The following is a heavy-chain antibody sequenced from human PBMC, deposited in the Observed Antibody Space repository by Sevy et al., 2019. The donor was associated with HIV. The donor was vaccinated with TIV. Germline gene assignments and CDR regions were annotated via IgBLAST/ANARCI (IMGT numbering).Heavy chain of an antibody. Sequence: GGSLRLSCAASGFSFTNAWMSWVRQAPGKGLEWVGRFKGKPGGGAIDYAAPVKGRFNISRDDSKNTLYLKMGSLRTEDTAVYYCTTDSWSQEDYYDYWGQGTLVTVSS. V-gene: IGHV3-15*01. D-gene: IGHD6-13*01. CDR3: TTDSWSQEDYYDY. CDR1: GFSFTNAW. J-gene: IGHJ4*02. CDR2: FKGKPGGGAI.